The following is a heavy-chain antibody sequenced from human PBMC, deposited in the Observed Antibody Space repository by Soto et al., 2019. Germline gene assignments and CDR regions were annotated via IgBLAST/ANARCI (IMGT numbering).Heavy chain of an antibody. CDR3: ARDGYDGSGSPYPAY. CDR1: GGSMSEYF. CDR2: IYYLGST. D-gene: IGHD3-10*01. Sequence: PSEALSVTCSVFGGSMSEYFWSWIRQSPGKGLEWIGYIYYLGSTDYNPSLKSRVTISVDTSKRQFSLRLTSVTAADTAVYYCARDGYDGSGSPYPAYWGPGTQVTV. V-gene: IGHV4-59*01. J-gene: IGHJ4*02.